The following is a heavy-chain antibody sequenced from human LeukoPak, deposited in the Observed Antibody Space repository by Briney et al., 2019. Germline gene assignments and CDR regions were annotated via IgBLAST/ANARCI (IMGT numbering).Heavy chain of an antibody. V-gene: IGHV3-30*14. Sequence: GRSLRLSCAASGFTFSSFPMHWVRQAPGKGLEWVAFIRYDGSNKYYADSVKGRFTISRDNSKNTLYLQMNSLRAEDTAVYYCARDGAAADAFDIWGQGTMVTVSS. CDR3: ARDGAAADAFDI. CDR1: GFTFSSFP. CDR2: IRYDGSNK. D-gene: IGHD6-13*01. J-gene: IGHJ3*02.